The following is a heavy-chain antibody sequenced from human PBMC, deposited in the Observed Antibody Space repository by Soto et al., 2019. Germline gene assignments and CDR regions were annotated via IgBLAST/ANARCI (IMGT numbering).Heavy chain of an antibody. CDR2: MNPNSGNT. J-gene: IGHJ5*02. CDR1: GYTFTSYD. D-gene: IGHD2-15*01. Sequence: QVQLVQSGAEVKKPGASVKVSCKASGYTFTSYDINWVRQATGQGLEWMGWMNPNSGNTGYAQKFQGRVTMTRNTSISTDYMELSSLRSEDTAVYYCASSLGYCSGGSCYPTANWFEPWGQGTLVTVSS. CDR3: ASSLGYCSGGSCYPTANWFEP. V-gene: IGHV1-8*01.